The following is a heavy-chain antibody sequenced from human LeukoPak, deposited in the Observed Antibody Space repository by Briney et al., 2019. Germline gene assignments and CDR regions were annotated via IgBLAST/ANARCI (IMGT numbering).Heavy chain of an antibody. J-gene: IGHJ3*02. CDR2: ISSSSSYI. CDR1: GFTFSSYR. CDR3: ARDLVVVVPAARGDAFDI. D-gene: IGHD2-2*01. Sequence: GGSLRLSCAASGFTFSSYRMNWVRQAPGKGLEWVSSISSSSSYIYYADSVKGRFTISRDNAKNSLYLQMNSLRAEGTAVYYCARDLVVVVPAARGDAFDIWGQGTMVTVSS. V-gene: IGHV3-21*01.